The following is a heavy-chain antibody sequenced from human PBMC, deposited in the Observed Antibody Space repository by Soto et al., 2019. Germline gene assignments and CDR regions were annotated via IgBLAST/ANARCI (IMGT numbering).Heavy chain of an antibody. Sequence: GESLKISCRRSGYSFSCYWITWVRQKPGKGLEWMGRIDPSDSQTYYSPSFRGHVTISVTKSITTVFLQWSSLRASDTAMYYCARQIYDSDTGPNFQYYFDSWGQGTPVTVPS. J-gene: IGHJ4*02. CDR1: GYSFSCYW. D-gene: IGHD3-22*01. CDR3: ARQIYDSDTGPNFQYYFDS. V-gene: IGHV5-10-1*01. CDR2: IDPSDSQT.